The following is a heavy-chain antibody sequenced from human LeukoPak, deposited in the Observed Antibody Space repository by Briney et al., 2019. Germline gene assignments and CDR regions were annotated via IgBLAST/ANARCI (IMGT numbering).Heavy chain of an antibody. Sequence: SETLSLTCAVYGGSFSGYYWSWIRQPPGKGLEWIGEINHSGSTNYNPSLKSRVTISVDTSKDQFSLKLSSVTAADTAVYYCARSVVVAATLIPFDPWGQGTLVTVSS. CDR1: GGSFSGYY. V-gene: IGHV4-34*01. D-gene: IGHD2-15*01. CDR3: ARSVVVAATLIPFDP. CDR2: INHSGST. J-gene: IGHJ5*02.